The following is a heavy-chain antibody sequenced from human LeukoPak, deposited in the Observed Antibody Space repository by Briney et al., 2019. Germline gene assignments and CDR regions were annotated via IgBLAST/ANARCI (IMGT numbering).Heavy chain of an antibody. V-gene: IGHV3-48*04. J-gene: IGHJ5*02. CDR2: ISGGSSPI. D-gene: IGHD5/OR15-5a*01. CDR1: GFIFSTYS. Sequence: PGGSLRLSCAASGFIFSTYSMDWVRQAPGKGLEWVSYISGGSSPIDYADSVKGRFTISRDNAKNSLYLHMNSLRAEDTAVYYCARDLVSAQNNWFDPWGQGTLVTVSS. CDR3: ARDLVSAQNNWFDP.